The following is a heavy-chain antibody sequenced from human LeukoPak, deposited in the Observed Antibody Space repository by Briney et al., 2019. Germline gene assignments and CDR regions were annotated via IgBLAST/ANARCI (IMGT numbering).Heavy chain of an antibody. D-gene: IGHD6-13*01. V-gene: IGHV3-23*01. CDR2: ISGSGATT. CDR3: ARMEQQLALHNWFDP. Sequence: GGSLRLSCAAPGFTFSNYAMSWVRQAPGKALEWVSVISGSGATTHYADSVKGRFTVSRDNSKNTLYLQMNSLRAEDTAVYCCARMEQQLALHNWFDPWGQGTLVTVSS. CDR1: GFTFSNYA. J-gene: IGHJ5*02.